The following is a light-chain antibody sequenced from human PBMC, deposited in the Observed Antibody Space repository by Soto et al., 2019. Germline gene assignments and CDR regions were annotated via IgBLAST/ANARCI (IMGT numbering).Light chain of an antibody. CDR2: ISN. V-gene: IGLV1-44*01. CDR1: SSNIGSNT. Sequence: QSVLTQPPSASGTPGQRVTLSCSGGSSNIGSNTVSWYQQLPGAAPKLLIYISNERPSGVPDRFSGSKSGTSASLAISGLQSEDEAEYYCAAWDDSLNGPVFGGGTQLTVL. CDR3: AAWDDSLNGPV. J-gene: IGLJ2*01.